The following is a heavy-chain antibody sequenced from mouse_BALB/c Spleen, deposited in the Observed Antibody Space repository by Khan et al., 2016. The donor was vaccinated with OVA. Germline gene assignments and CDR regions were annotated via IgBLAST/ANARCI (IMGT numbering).Heavy chain of an antibody. Sequence: EVQLVESGGGLVKPGGSLKLSCAASGFTFSNYAMSWVRQTPEKRFKWVASISSGGNTYYPDSVKGRFTISRDNARNILYLQMSSLRSEDTAMYYGAGDYRFTYWGQGTLVTVSA. J-gene: IGHJ3*01. CDR1: GFTFSNYA. V-gene: IGHV5-6-5*01. CDR3: AGDYRFTY. CDR2: ISSGGNT.